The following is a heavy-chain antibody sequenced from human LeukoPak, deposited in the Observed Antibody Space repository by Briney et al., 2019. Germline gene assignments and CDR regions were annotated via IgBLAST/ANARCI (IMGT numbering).Heavy chain of an antibody. CDR1: GGPITTYY. CDR3: ARDSGTTGEVKFDP. J-gene: IGHJ5*02. D-gene: IGHD3-10*01. V-gene: IGHV4-4*07. Sequence: SETLSLTCTVSGGPITTYYLSWIRQPAGMGLEWIGRISGSGVITYNPSLKSRVILSLDTSNNHFPLKLISVTAADTAVYYCARDSGTTGEVKFDPWGQGMLVTVSS. CDR2: ISGSGVI.